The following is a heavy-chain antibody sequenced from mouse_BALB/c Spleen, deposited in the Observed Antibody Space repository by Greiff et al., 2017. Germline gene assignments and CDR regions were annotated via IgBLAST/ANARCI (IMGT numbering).Heavy chain of an antibody. Sequence: EVNLVESGPGLVKPSQSLSLTCTVTGYSITSDYAWNWIRQFPGNKLEWMGYISYSGSTSYNPSLKSRISITRDTSKNQFFLQLNSVTTEDTATYYCARSSWSYAMDYWGQGTSVTVSS. CDR1: GYSITSDYA. V-gene: IGHV3-2*02. J-gene: IGHJ4*01. CDR2: ISYSGST. CDR3: ARSSWSYAMDY.